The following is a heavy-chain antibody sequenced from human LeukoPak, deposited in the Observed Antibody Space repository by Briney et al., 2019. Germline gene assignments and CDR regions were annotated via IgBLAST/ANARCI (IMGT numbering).Heavy chain of an antibody. J-gene: IGHJ6*03. D-gene: IGHD6-13*01. Sequence: SETLSLTCTVSGGSISSGSYCWSWIRQPAGKGLEWIGRIYTSGSTNYNPSLKSRVTISVDTSKNQFSLKLSSVTAADTAVYYCARDSVAAAGIYYYYYMDVWGKGTTVTISS. CDR2: IYTSGST. CDR1: GGSISSGSYC. V-gene: IGHV4-61*02. CDR3: ARDSVAAAGIYYYYYMDV.